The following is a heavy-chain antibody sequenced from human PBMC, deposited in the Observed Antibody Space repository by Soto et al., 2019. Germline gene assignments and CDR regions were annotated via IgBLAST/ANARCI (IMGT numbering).Heavy chain of an antibody. Sequence: SVKVSCKASGGTFSSFAISWVRQAPGQGLEWMGGIIPIFGTANYAQKFQGRVTIMADKSTSTAYMELSSLRSEDTAVYYCATGAGRWYHDRSPYHCDDWVQGT. V-gene: IGHV1-69*06. CDR2: IIPIFGTA. CDR3: ATGAGRWYHDRSPYHCDD. J-gene: IGHJ4*02. CDR1: GGTFSSFA. D-gene: IGHD3-22*01.